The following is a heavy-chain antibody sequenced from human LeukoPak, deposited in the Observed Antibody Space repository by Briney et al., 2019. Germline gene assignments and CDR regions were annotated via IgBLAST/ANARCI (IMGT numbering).Heavy chain of an antibody. CDR3: AKGNRVTIFATWAAFDI. J-gene: IGHJ3*02. CDR2: ISGSGGST. D-gene: IGHD3-3*01. Sequence: GGSLRLSCAASGFTFSSYAMSWVRQAPGKGLEWVSAISGSGGSTYYADSVKGRFTISRDNSKNTLYLQMNSLRAEDTAVYYCAKGNRVTIFATWAAFDIWGQGTMVTVSS. CDR1: GFTFSSYA. V-gene: IGHV3-23*01.